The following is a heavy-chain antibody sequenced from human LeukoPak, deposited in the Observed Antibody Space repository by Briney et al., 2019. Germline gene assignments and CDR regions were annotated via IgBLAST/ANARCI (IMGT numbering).Heavy chain of an antibody. CDR3: ARDRRLVVRLYYYHGMDV. Sequence: ASVKVSCKASGYTFTSYGISWVRRAPGQGLEWMGWISAYNGNTNYAQKLQGRVTMTTDTSTSTAYMELRSLRSDDTAVYYCARDRRLVVRLYYYHGMDVWGQGTTVTVSS. V-gene: IGHV1-18*01. D-gene: IGHD2-21*01. CDR2: ISAYNGNT. J-gene: IGHJ6*02. CDR1: GYTFTSYG.